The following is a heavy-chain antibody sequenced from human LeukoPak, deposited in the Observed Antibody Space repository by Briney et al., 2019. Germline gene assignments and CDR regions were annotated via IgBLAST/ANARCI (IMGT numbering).Heavy chain of an antibody. Sequence: ASVKVSCRASGFTFTDSAINWVRQAPGQGLEWMGWISAYNGDSTIAERLQGRVTMTTDTSTTTAYMELRGLRSDDTAVYYCARRYGRFGELSLPDWGQGTLVTVSS. CDR1: GFTFTDSA. D-gene: IGHD3-10*01. J-gene: IGHJ4*02. CDR2: ISAYNGDS. V-gene: IGHV1-18*01. CDR3: ARRYGRFGELSLPD.